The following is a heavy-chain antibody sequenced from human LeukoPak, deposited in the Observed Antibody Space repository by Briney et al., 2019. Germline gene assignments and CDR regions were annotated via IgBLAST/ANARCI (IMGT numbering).Heavy chain of an antibody. V-gene: IGHV3-30*02. J-gene: IGHJ3*02. CDR3: AKVSLNMVNDAFDI. Sequence: TGGSLRLSCAASGFIFSSYGMHWVRQAPDKGLEWVVFIRYDGSRKYYADSVKGRFTISRDNSKNTLYLQMNSLRAEDTAMYYCAKVSLNMVNDAFDIWGQGTMVSVSS. CDR2: IRYDGSRK. D-gene: IGHD4/OR15-4a*01. CDR1: GFIFSSYG.